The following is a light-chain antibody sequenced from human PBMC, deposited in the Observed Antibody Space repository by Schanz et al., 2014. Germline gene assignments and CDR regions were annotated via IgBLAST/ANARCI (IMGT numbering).Light chain of an antibody. CDR2: GVS. CDR3: QHYHSWPYT. CDR1: QSVSST. J-gene: IGKJ2*01. Sequence: EIVMTQSPATLSLSPGERATLSCRASQSVSSTLAWYQQKPGQAPRLLMYGVSNRATGIPARFSGSGSGTEFALTISSLQSEDFAVYYCQHYHSWPYTFGQGSKLDIK. V-gene: IGKV3-15*01.